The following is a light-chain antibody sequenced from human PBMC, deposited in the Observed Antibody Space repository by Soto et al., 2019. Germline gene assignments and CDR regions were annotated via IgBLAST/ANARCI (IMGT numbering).Light chain of an antibody. CDR2: EVV. CDR1: KNDIGVYDF. Sequence: QSVLTQPPSASGSPGQSVTISCTGTKNDIGVYDFVSWYQHHPGKAPRLIIYEVVQRPSGVPDRFSGSKSGNTASLTVSGLQAADEADYFCSSYVGDSAYAFGTGTKLTVL. V-gene: IGLV2-8*01. CDR3: SSYVGDSAYA. J-gene: IGLJ1*01.